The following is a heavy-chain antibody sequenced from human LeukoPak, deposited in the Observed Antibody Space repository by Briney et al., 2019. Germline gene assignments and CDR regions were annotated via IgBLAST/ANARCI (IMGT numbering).Heavy chain of an antibody. CDR2: INPSGGST. CDR1: GGTFSSYA. D-gene: IGHD3-16*02. V-gene: IGHV1-46*01. CDR3: ARGGNYVWGSYRHNWFDP. J-gene: IGHJ5*02. Sequence: ASVKVSCKASGGTFSSYAISWVRQAPGQGLEWMGIINPSGGSTSYAQKFQGRVTMTRDMSTSTVYMELSSLRSEDTAVYYCARGGNYVWGSYRHNWFDPWGQGTLVTVSS.